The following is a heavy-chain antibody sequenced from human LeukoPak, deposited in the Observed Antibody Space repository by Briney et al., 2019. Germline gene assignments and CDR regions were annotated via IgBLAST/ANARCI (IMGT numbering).Heavy chain of an antibody. Sequence: PGGSLRLSCAASGFTFSNAWMSWVRQAPGKGLEWVGRIKSKTDGGTTDYAAPVKGRFTISRDDSKNTLYLQMNSLKTEDTAVYYCTTVATRYYYYYGMDVWGQGTTVTVSS. D-gene: IGHD5-12*01. CDR3: TTVATRYYYYYGMDV. J-gene: IGHJ6*02. V-gene: IGHV3-15*01. CDR1: GFTFSNAW. CDR2: IKSKTDGGTT.